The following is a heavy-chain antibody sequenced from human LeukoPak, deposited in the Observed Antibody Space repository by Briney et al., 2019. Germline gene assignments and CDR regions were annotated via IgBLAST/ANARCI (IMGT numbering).Heavy chain of an antibody. CDR1: GGSISSSTYY. D-gene: IGHD3-22*01. CDR2: IYYSGSP. J-gene: IGHJ6*03. V-gene: IGHV4-39*07. Sequence: KSSETLSLTCTVSGGSISSSTYYWGWLRQPPGKGLEWIGSIYYSGSPYYNPSLKSRVTISVDTSKNQFSLKLSSVTAADTAVYYCARVGDPYYYDSSGYPRYYYYYYYMDVWGKGTTVTVSS. CDR3: ARVGDPYYYDSSGYPRYYYYYYYMDV.